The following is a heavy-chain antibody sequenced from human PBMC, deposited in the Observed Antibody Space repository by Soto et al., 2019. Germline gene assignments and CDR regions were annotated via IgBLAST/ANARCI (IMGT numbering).Heavy chain of an antibody. CDR2: ISYDGSNK. CDR1: GFTFSSYA. D-gene: IGHD3-10*01. V-gene: IGHV3-30-3*01. J-gene: IGHJ5*02. Sequence: QVQLVESGGGVVQPGRSLRLSCAASGFTFSSYAMHWVRQAPGKGLEWVAVISYDGSNKYYADSVKGRFTISRDNSKNTLYLQMNSLRAEDTAVYYCARDYGDTMVRGVIIVSYNWFDPCGQGTLVTVSS. CDR3: ARDYGDTMVRGVIIVSYNWFDP.